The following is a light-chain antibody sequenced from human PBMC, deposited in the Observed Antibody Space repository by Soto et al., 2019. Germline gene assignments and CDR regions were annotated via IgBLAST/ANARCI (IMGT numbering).Light chain of an antibody. J-gene: IGKJ5*01. CDR1: QSGSSSY. CDR3: QHRMNWPHT. V-gene: IGKV3D-20*02. Sequence: EIVLTQSPGTLSLSPGERATLSCSASQSGSSSYLAWYQQKPGQAPRLLIFGASSRATGIPDRFSGSGSGTEFTLTISRLEPEDFAVYYCQHRMNWPHTFGQGTRLDI. CDR2: GAS.